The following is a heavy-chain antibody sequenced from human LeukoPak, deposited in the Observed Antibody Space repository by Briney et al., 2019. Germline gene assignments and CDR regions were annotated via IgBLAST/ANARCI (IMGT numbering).Heavy chain of an antibody. Sequence: SETLSLTCAVYGGSFSGYYWSWIHQPPGKGLEWIGEINHSGSTNYNPSLKSRVTISVDTSKNQFSLKLSSVTAADTAVYYCARGLERDDAFDIWGQGTMVTVSS. V-gene: IGHV4-34*01. CDR1: GGSFSGYY. CDR2: INHSGST. J-gene: IGHJ3*02. CDR3: ARGLERDDAFDI. D-gene: IGHD1-1*01.